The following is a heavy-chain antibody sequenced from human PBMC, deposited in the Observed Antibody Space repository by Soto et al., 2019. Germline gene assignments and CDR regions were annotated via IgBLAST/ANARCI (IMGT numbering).Heavy chain of an antibody. CDR3: ATGWPGGFDY. D-gene: IGHD2-15*01. V-gene: IGHV3-53*01. CDR1: GFDVSSKH. CDR2: IHIGGTT. J-gene: IGHJ4*02. Sequence: EVQLVESGGGLIQPGGSLRLSCAASGFDVSSKHMIWVRQAPGKGLEWVAVIHIGGTTYYADSVKGRFTISRDNSKNTLYLQMNSLRVGDTAVYYCATGWPGGFDYWGQGTLVTVSS.